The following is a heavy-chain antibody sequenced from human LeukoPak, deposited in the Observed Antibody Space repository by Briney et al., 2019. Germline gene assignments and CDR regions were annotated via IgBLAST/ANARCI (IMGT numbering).Heavy chain of an antibody. CDR3: ARPYFYDSRRGYFDY. J-gene: IGHJ4*02. V-gene: IGHV1-46*01. CDR2: INPSGGST. CDR1: GYTFTSYY. D-gene: IGHD3-22*01. Sequence: ASVKVSCKASGYTFTSYYMHWVRQAPGQGLEWMGIINPSGGSTSYAQRFQGRVTMTRDTSTSTVYMELSSLRSEDTAVYYCARPYFYDSRRGYFDYWGQGTLVTVSS.